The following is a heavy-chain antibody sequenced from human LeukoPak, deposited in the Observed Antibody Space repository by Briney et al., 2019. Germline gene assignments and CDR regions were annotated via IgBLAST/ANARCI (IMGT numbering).Heavy chain of an antibody. J-gene: IGHJ6*02. CDR2: IYYSGST. CDR1: GVSISSYY. V-gene: IGHV4-59*01. Sequence: SETLSLTCTVSGVSISSYYWSWIRQPPGKGLEWIGYIYYSGSTNYNPSLKSRVTISVDTSKNQFSLKLSSVTAADTAVYYCASRGRRYGMDVWGQGTTVTVSS. D-gene: IGHD3-10*01. CDR3: ASRGRRYGMDV.